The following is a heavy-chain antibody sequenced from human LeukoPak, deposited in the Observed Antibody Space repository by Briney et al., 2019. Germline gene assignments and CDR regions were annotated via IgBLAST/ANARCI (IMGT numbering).Heavy chain of an antibody. V-gene: IGHV3-15*01. CDR2: IKSKTDGGTT. CDR3: TTDRGRTELPLFAS. D-gene: IGHD1-26*01. Sequence: GGSLRLSCAASGFTFSSAWMGWVRQGPGKGLECVGRIKSKTDGGTTDYAAPVKVRFTISRDDSKTTLYLQMSSLKIEDTAVYYCTTDRGRTELPLFASWGQGTLVTVSS. J-gene: IGHJ5*01. CDR1: GFTFSSAW.